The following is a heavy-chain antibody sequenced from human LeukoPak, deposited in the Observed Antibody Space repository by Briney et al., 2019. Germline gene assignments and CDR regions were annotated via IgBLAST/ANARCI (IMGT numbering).Heavy chain of an antibody. Sequence: SVKVSCKASGVTFSSYGITWVRQAPGQGLEWMGGIIPIFGTANYAQKFQGRVTITADESTSTAYMELSSLRSEDTAVYYCAHLPNGHDDYGDYRLAYYFDYWGQGTLVTVSS. CDR2: IIPIFGTA. V-gene: IGHV1-69*13. CDR1: GVTFSSYG. D-gene: IGHD4-17*01. CDR3: AHLPNGHDDYGDYRLAYYFDY. J-gene: IGHJ4*02.